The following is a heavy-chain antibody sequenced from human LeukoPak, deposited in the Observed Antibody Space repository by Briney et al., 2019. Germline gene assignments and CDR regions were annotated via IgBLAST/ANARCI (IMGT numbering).Heavy chain of an antibody. V-gene: IGHV4-30-2*01. Sequence: SETLSLTCTVSGGSISSGGYYWSWIRQPPGKGLEWIGYIYHSGSTYYNPSLKSRVTISVDRSKNQFSLKLSSVTAADTAVYYCARGESITIFGVSYSDYYYMDVWGKGTTVTVSS. D-gene: IGHD3-3*01. CDR2: IYHSGST. CDR3: ARGESITIFGVSYSDYYYMDV. J-gene: IGHJ6*03. CDR1: GGSISSGGYY.